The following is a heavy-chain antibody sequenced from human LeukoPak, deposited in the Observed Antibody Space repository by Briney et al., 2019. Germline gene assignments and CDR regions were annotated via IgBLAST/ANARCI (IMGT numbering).Heavy chain of an antibody. V-gene: IGHV3-15*01. CDR2: LKSRGGGETA. Sequence: GGSLRLSCVVSGFNFNDAWMSWVRQAPGKGLEWVGRLKSRGGGETADYSAPVKGRFIVSRDDSQSTLYLQMNNLRDEDTAVYYCAKDPPCSGGTCYGYFESWGQGTLVTVSS. CDR1: GFNFNDAW. D-gene: IGHD2-15*01. J-gene: IGHJ4*02. CDR3: AKDPPCSGGTCYGYFES.